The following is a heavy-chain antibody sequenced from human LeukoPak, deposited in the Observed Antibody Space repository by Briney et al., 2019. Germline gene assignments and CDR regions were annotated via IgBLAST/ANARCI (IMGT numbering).Heavy chain of an antibody. CDR2: IYYSGST. V-gene: IGHV4-30-2*01. J-gene: IGHJ3*01. CDR1: GGSISSGGYY. CDR3: ASKGIAAAGS. Sequence: SQTLSLTCTVSGGSISSGGYYWSWIRQPPGKGLEWIGYIYYSGSTYYNPSLKSRVTISVGTSKNQFSLKLSSVTAADTAVYYCASKGIAAAGSWGQGTMVTVSS. D-gene: IGHD6-13*01.